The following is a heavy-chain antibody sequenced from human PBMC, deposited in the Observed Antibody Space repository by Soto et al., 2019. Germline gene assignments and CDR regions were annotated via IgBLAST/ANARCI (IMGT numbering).Heavy chain of an antibody. V-gene: IGHV4-61*01. Sequence: QVQLQESGPGLVKSSETLSLTCTVSGGSVSSGSHYWSWIRQPPGKGLECLGNIYYSGSTNYNPSLRSRVTISVDTSKNQFSLKLSSVTAADTAVYYCARLVAAGLIFDYWGQGSLVTVSS. D-gene: IGHD6-13*01. J-gene: IGHJ4*02. CDR2: IYYSGST. CDR1: GGSVSSGSHY. CDR3: ARLVAAGLIFDY.